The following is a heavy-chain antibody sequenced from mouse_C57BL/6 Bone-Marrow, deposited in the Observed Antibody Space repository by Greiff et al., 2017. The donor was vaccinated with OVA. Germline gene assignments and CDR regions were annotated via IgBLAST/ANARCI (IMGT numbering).Heavy chain of an antibody. J-gene: IGHJ4*01. V-gene: IGHV1-69*01. CDR3: AREETAQATAAMDY. CDR2: IDPSDSYT. CDR1: GYTFTSYW. Sequence: VQLQQPGAELVMPGASVKLSCKASGYTFTSYWMHWVKQRPGQGLEWIGEIDPSDSYTNYNQKFKGKSTLTVDKSSSTAYMQLSSLTSEDSAVYYCAREETAQATAAMDYWGQGTSVTVSS. D-gene: IGHD3-2*02.